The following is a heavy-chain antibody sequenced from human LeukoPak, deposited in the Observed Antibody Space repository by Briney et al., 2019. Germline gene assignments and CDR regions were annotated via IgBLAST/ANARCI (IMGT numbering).Heavy chain of an antibody. J-gene: IGHJ4*02. Sequence: GESLKISCKGSGYSFTNSWIGWVRQMPGKGLEWMGFIYPGDSNTRYSPSFQGQVIISVDKSISTAYLQWSSLKASDTAIYYCARLDYDTTGWFDYWGQGTLVTVSS. D-gene: IGHD3-22*01. V-gene: IGHV5-51*01. CDR2: IYPGDSNT. CDR3: ARLDYDTTGWFDY. CDR1: GYSFTNSW.